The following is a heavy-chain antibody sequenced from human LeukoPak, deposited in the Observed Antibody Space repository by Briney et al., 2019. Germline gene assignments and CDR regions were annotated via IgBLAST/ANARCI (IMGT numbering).Heavy chain of an antibody. CDR1: GGSFSGYY. CDR3: ARQKATKIPFDY. D-gene: IGHD5-24*01. V-gene: IGHV4-34*01. CDR2: INHSGST. J-gene: IGHJ4*02. Sequence: SETLSLTCAVYGGSFSGYYWSWIRQPPGKGLEWIGEINHSGSTNYNPSLKSRVTISVDTSKNQFSLRLSSVTAADTAVYYCARQKATKIPFDYWGQGTLVTVSS.